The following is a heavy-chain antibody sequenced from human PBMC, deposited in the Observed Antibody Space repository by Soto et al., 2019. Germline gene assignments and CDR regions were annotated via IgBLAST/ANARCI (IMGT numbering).Heavy chain of an antibody. CDR1: GFTFSSYA. Sequence: EVQLLESGGGLVQPGGSLRLSCAASGFTFSSYAMSWVRQAPGKGLEWVSAISGSGGSTYYADSVKGRFTISRDNSKNALDLQMNSLRAEETAVYYCAKDPPSTVTAVRYGMHVLGQGTTVTVSS. V-gene: IGHV3-23*01. CDR2: ISGSGGST. J-gene: IGHJ6*02. D-gene: IGHD4-4*01. CDR3: AKDPPSTVTAVRYGMHV.